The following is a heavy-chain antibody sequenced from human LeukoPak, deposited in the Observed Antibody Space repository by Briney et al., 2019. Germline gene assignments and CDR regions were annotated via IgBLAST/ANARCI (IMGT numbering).Heavy chain of an antibody. Sequence: SQTLSLTCTVSGGSISSGDYYWSWICQPPGKGLEWIGYIYYSGSTYYNPSLKSRVTISVDTSKNQFSLKLSSVTAADTAVYYCARYAAYDSRGNYFGYWGQGTLVTVSS. J-gene: IGHJ4*02. CDR2: IYYSGST. CDR1: GGSISSGDYY. CDR3: ARYAAYDSRGNYFGY. V-gene: IGHV4-30-4*08. D-gene: IGHD3-22*01.